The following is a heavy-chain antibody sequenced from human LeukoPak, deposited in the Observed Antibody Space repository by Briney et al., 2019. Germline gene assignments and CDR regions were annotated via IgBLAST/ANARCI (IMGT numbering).Heavy chain of an antibody. Sequence: SETLSLTCAVYGGSFSGYYWSWIRQPPGKGLEWIGEINHSGSTNYNPSLKSRVTISVDTSKNQFSLKLSSVTAADTAVYYCARVVKYLRLPFYNFDYWGQGTLVTVSS. J-gene: IGHJ4*02. CDR2: INHSGST. D-gene: IGHD2-2*02. V-gene: IGHV4-34*01. CDR1: GGSFSGYY. CDR3: ARVVKYLRLPFYNFDY.